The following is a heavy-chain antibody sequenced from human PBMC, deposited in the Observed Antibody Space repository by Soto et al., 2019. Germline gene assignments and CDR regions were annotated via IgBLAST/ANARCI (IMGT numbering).Heavy chain of an antibody. V-gene: IGHV3-7*01. J-gene: IGHJ1*01. CDR3: SREES. Sequence: EVQLVESGGGLVQPGGSLRLSCAASGFTFGSYWMSWVRQAPGKGLEWVANIKEDGSEKYYVDSVKGRFTISRDNAKNSMYLQMNSLRVEDTAVYYCSREESWGQGTLVTVSS. CDR2: IKEDGSEK. CDR1: GFTFGSYW.